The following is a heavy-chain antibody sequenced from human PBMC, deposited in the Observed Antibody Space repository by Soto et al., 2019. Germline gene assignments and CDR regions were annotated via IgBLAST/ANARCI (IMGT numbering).Heavy chain of an antibody. D-gene: IGHD3-9*01. CDR1: GGSISSSIYY. CDR2: IYYSGST. Sequence: SETRSLTWTVSGGSISSSIYYWVWIRQPPGKVLEWIGSIYYSGSTYYNPSLKSRVTISVDTSKNQFSLKLSSVTAADTAVYYCARPSGTGPRQLRYFDSEVEYWGQGTLVTVSS. CDR3: ARPSGTGPRQLRYFDSEVEY. V-gene: IGHV4-39*01. J-gene: IGHJ4*02.